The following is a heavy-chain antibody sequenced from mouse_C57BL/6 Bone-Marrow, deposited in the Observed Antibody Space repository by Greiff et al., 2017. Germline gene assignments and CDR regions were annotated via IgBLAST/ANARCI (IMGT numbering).Heavy chain of an antibody. Sequence: EVQLQQSGPGMVKPSQSLSLTCTVTGYSITSGYDWHWIRHFPGNKLEWMGYISYSGSTNYNPSLKSRISITHDTSKNHFFLKLNSVTTEDTATYYCARDGGWGFADWGQGTLVTVAA. CDR3: ARDGGWGFAD. V-gene: IGHV3-1*01. CDR1: GYSITSGYD. CDR2: ISYSGST. D-gene: IGHD1-1*02. J-gene: IGHJ3*01.